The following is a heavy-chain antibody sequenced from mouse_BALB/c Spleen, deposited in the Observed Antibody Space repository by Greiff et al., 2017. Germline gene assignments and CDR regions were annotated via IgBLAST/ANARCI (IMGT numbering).Heavy chain of an antibody. D-gene: IGHD2-3*01. Sequence: VHLVESGPGLVAPSQSLSITCTVSGFSLTGYGVNWVRQPPGKGLEWLGMIWGDGSTDYNSALKSRLSISKDNSKSQVFLKMNSLQTDDTARYYCARGGIYDGYLYYAMDYWGQGTSVTVSS. CDR2: IWGDGST. J-gene: IGHJ4*01. V-gene: IGHV2-6-7*01. CDR1: GFSLTGYG. CDR3: ARGGIYDGYLYYAMDY.